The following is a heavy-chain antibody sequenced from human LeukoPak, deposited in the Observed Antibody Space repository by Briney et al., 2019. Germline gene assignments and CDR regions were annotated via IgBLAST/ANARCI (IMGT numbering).Heavy chain of an antibody. D-gene: IGHD6-19*01. CDR3: AKTFSGWFDY. CDR1: GYSISSGYY. Sequence: SETLSLTCTVSGYSISSGYYWGWIRQPPGKGLEWIGSIYHSGSTYYNPSLKSRVTISVDTSKNQFSLKLSSVTAADTAVYYCAKTFSGWFDYWGQGTLVTVSS. V-gene: IGHV4-38-2*02. J-gene: IGHJ4*02. CDR2: IYHSGST.